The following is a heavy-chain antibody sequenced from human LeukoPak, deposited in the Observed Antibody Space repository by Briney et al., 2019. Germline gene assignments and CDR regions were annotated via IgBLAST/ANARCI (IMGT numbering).Heavy chain of an antibody. CDR3: AKVGGYSSSAPDY. D-gene: IGHD5-18*01. CDR1: GFTFRSYA. CDR2: ISGSGGSA. V-gene: IGHV3-23*01. J-gene: IGHJ4*02. Sequence: GGSLRLSCAASGFTFRSYAMSWVRQAPGKGLEWVSAISGSGGSAYYADSVKGRFTISRDNSTNTLYLQMNSLRAEDTAVYYCAKVGGYSSSAPDYWGQGTLVTVSS.